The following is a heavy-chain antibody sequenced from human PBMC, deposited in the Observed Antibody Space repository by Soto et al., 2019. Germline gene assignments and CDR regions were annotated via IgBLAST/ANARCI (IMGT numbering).Heavy chain of an antibody. CDR1: GFTVSSNY. CDR2: IYSGART. J-gene: IGHJ4*02. D-gene: IGHD1-26*01. V-gene: IGHV3-53*02. CDR3: ARGGDGSSFDC. Sequence: EVQLVETGGGLIQPGGSLRLSCAASGFTVSSNYINWVRQAPGKGLEWVSVIYSGARTNYADSVKGRFTISRDNSKNTVFLQMNSLRAEDTALYYCARGGDGSSFDCWGQGTLVTVSS.